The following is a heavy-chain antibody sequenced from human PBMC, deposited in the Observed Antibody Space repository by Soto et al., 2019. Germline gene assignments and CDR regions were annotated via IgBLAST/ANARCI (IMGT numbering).Heavy chain of an antibody. J-gene: IGHJ5*02. D-gene: IGHD4-17*01. CDR3: ARQCNGDYAGDWFDP. Sequence: QLQLQESGPGLVKPLETLSLTCTVSGGSISSSSYYWGWIRQPPGKGLEWIGSIYYSGSTYYNPSLKSRVTISVDTSKNQFSLKLSSVTAADTAVYYCARQCNGDYAGDWFDPWGQGTLVTVSS. V-gene: IGHV4-39*01. CDR1: GGSISSSSYY. CDR2: IYYSGST.